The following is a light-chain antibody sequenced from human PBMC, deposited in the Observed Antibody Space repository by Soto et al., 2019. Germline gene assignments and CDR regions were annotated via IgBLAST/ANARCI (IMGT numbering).Light chain of an antibody. J-gene: IGKJ4*01. V-gene: IGKV3-15*01. CDR1: QSVSSN. CDR3: QQYNDWPLT. CDR2: GAS. Sequence: EIVMTQSPATLSVSPGERATLSCRASQSVSSNLAWYQQMPGQPPMLLIYGASTRATAIPARFSGSGSGTEFTLTISGLQSEDFAVYYCQQYNDWPLTFGGGAKVEIK.